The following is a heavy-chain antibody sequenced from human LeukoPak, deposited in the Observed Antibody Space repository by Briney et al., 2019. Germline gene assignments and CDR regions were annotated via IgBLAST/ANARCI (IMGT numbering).Heavy chain of an antibody. CDR2: INHSGGT. V-gene: IGHV4-34*01. CDR3: ARVSDIMISFGGGISYFDY. J-gene: IGHJ4*02. D-gene: IGHD3-16*02. Sequence: SETLSLTCALYNGSFSDYYWTWIRQPPGKGLEWGGEINHSGGTDYNPSLRSRVIISVDTSKKQFSLQLSSVTAADTGVYYCARVSDIMISFGGGISYFDYWGQGSLVTVSS. CDR1: NGSFSDYY.